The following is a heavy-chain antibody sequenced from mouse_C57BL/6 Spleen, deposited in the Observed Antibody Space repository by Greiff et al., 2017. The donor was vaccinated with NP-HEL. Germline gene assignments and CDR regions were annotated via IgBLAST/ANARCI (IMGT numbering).Heavy chain of an antibody. D-gene: IGHD2-4*01. CDR1: GYTFTDYY. V-gene: IGHV1-19*01. J-gene: IGHJ4*01. CDR3: ARRGPIYYDYDDYAMDY. CDR2: INPYNGGT. Sequence: VQLQQSGPVLVKPGASVKMSCKASGYTFTDYYMNWVKQSHGKSLEWIGVINPYNGGTSYNQKFKGKATLTVDKSSSTAYMELNSLTSEDSAVYYCARRGPIYYDYDDYAMDYWGQGTSVTVSS.